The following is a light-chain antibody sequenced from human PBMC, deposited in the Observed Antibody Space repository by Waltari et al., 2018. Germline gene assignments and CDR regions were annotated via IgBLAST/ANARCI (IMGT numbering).Light chain of an antibody. CDR1: NRETKS. V-gene: IGLV3-21*04. Sequence: SYVLTQPPSMSVPPGATASISCGGYNRETKSVHWYKQRPGQAPVLVMYYDSDRPSGIPERFSGSNTGDTATLTISRIEAGDEADYYCQVWDSSSDHPWVFGGGTKLTVL. CDR2: YDS. J-gene: IGLJ3*02. CDR3: QVWDSSSDHPWV.